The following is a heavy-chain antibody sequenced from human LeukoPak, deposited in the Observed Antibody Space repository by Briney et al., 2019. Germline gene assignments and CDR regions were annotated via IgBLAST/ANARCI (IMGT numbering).Heavy chain of an antibody. CDR3: ARDTARITIFGVAKYMDV. CDR2: INPNSGDT. V-gene: IGHV1-2*02. D-gene: IGHD3-3*01. CDR1: GYTFIDYY. Sequence: GASVKVSCKASGYTFIDYYMHWVRQAPGQGLEWMGWINPNSGDTKYAQKFQGRVTMTRDTSISTAYLELSRLRSDDTAVHYCARDTARITIFGVAKYMDVWGKGTTVTVSS. J-gene: IGHJ6*03.